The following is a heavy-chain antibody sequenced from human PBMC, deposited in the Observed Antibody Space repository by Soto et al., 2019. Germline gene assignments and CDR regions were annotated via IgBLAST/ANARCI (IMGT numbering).Heavy chain of an antibody. CDR3: ARAPQIVAGAGIWY. Sequence: ASVKVSCKASGYTFTSYGISWVRQAPGQGLEWMGWISGYNGDTNYAQKLQGRVTMTTDTSTSTAYMELRSLRSDDTAVYYCARAPQIVAGAGIWYWGQGTLVTSPQ. D-gene: IGHD6-13*01. CDR1: GYTFTSYG. CDR2: ISGYNGDT. J-gene: IGHJ4*02. V-gene: IGHV1-18*04.